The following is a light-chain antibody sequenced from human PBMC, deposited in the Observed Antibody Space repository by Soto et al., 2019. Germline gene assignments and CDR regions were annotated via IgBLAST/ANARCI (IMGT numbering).Light chain of an antibody. J-gene: IGKJ3*01. CDR1: QSINNW. CDR3: QQYNSYPLFA. V-gene: IGKV1-5*01. Sequence: DIQMTQSPSTLSASVGDRVTITCRASQSINNWLAWYQQKPGKVPKLLIYDASSLESGVPSRFSGSGSGTEFTLTISSLQPDDFATYFCQQYNSYPLFAFGPGTRVEIK. CDR2: DAS.